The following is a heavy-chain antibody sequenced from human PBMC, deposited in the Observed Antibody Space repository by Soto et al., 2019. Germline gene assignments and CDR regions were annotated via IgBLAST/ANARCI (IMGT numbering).Heavy chain of an antibody. Sequence: SETLSLTCTVSGGSISSYYWSWIRQPPGKGLEWIGYIYYSGSTNYNPSLKSRVTISVDTSKNQFSLKLSSVTAADTAVYYCARDQTGIAAAGPDTYAIDIWGPGTMVTVSS. CDR2: IYYSGST. CDR1: GGSISSYY. D-gene: IGHD6-13*01. V-gene: IGHV4-59*01. J-gene: IGHJ3*02. CDR3: ARDQTGIAAAGPDTYAIDI.